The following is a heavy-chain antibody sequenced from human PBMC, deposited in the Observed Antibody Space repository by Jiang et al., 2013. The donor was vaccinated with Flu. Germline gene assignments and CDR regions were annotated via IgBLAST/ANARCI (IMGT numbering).Heavy chain of an antibody. D-gene: IGHD6-25*01. Sequence: AISGSGGITYYADSVKGRFTISRDNSKNTLSLQMDSLRAEDTAVYYCAKSGLHNYYYYGMDVWGQGTTVSVSS. CDR3: AKSGLHNYYYYGMDV. V-gene: IGHV3-23*01. J-gene: IGHJ6*02. CDR2: ISGSGGIT.